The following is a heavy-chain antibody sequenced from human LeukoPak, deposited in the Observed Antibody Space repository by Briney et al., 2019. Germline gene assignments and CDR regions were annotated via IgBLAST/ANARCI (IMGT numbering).Heavy chain of an antibody. CDR2: ISSSSSYI. CDR3: ARVGYSYGSAFDY. J-gene: IGHJ4*02. D-gene: IGHD5-18*01. CDR1: GFTFSSYS. Sequence: GGSLRLSCAASGFTFSSYSINWVRQAPGKGLEWVSSISSSSSYIYYADSVKGRFTISRDNAKNSLYLQMNSLRAEDTAVYYCARVGYSYGSAFDYWGQGTLVTVSS. V-gene: IGHV3-21*01.